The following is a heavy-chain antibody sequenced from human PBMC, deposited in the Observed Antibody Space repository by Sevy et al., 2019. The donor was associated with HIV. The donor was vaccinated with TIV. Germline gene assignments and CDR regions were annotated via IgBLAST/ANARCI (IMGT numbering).Heavy chain of an antibody. CDR2: ISSSFSI. Sequence: GGSLRLSCAASGFTFNIYEMNWVRQAPGKGLEWVSYISSSFSIYYADSVKGRFTISRDNAKNSLYLQMNSLRAEDTGVYYFSNYVHYWGQGTLVTVSS. CDR1: GFTFNIYE. V-gene: IGHV3-48*03. CDR3: SNYVHY. J-gene: IGHJ4*02.